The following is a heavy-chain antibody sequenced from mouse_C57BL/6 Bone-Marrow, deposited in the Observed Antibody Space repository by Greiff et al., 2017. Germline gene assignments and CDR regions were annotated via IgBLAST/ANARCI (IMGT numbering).Heavy chain of an antibody. V-gene: IGHV2-6*01. D-gene: IGHD2-4*01. CDR2: IWGVGST. Sequence: LVAPSQSLSITCTVSGFSLTSYGVDWVRQSPGKGLEWLGVIWGVGSTNYNSALKSRLSISKDNSKSQVFLKMKSLQTDDTAMYYCARLRPFAYWGQGTLVTVSA. CDR1: GFSLTSYG. CDR3: ARLRPFAY. J-gene: IGHJ3*01.